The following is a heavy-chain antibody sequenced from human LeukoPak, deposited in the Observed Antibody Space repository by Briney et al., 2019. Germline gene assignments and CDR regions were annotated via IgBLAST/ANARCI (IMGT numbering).Heavy chain of an antibody. CDR1: GYSFTSYD. CDR2: INVYKGNT. V-gene: IGHV1-18*01. CDR3: ARGSREGYTSSWYPGEYFQH. J-gene: IGHJ1*01. Sequence: ASVKVSCKASGYSFTSYDISWVRQAPGQGLEWMGWINVYKGNTNYAEKLQGRVTMTTDTSTSTAYMELRSLRSDDTAVYYCARGSREGYTSSWYPGEYFQHWGQGTLVTVSS. D-gene: IGHD6-13*01.